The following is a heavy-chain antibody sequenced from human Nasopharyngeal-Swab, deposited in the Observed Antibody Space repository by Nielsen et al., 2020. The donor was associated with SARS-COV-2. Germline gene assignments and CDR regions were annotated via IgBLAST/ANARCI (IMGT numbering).Heavy chain of an antibody. D-gene: IGHD5-12*01. CDR3: AKDRDSGDDSEEYYHYYGMDV. CDR2: ISGGGDST. J-gene: IGHJ6*02. CDR1: GFTSSSYA. V-gene: IGHV3-23*01. Sequence: GESLKISCAASGFTSSSYALSWVRQAPGEGLEWVSAISGGGDSTYYTDSVRGRFTISRDNSKNTLTLQMNSLRVEDTAIYYCAKDRDSGDDSEEYYHYYGMDVWGQGTTVTVSS.